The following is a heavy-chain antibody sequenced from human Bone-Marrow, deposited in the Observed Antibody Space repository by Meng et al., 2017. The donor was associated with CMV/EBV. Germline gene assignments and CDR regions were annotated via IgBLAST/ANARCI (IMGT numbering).Heavy chain of an antibody. CDR1: GFTFSSSW. CDR3: ARDRGAYYDFWSGYYGTYYYYGMDV. J-gene: IGHJ6*04. Sequence: GESLKISCAASGFTFSSSWMHWVRQAPGKGLVWVSRINSDGSSTSYADSVKGRFTISRDNAKNTLYLQMNSLRAEDTAVYYCARDRGAYYDFWSGYYGTYYYYGMDVWGEGSTVTVSS. CDR2: INSDGSST. V-gene: IGHV3-74*01. D-gene: IGHD3-3*01.